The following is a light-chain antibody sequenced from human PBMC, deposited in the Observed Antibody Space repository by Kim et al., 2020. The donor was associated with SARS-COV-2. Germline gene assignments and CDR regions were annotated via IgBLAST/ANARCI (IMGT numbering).Light chain of an antibody. J-gene: IGLJ2*01. V-gene: IGLV1-44*01. CDR3: AAWDDSLKTV. CDR2: SNN. CDR1: SSNIGSNT. Sequence: ELTQPPSASGTPGQRVTISCSGSSSNIGSNTVNWYQQLPGTAPKLLIYSNNQRPSGVPDRFSGFKSGTSASLAISGLQSEDEADYYCAAWDDSLKTVF.